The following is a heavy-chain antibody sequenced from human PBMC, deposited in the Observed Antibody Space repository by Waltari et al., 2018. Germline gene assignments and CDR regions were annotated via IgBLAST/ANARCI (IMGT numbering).Heavy chain of an antibody. CDR2: INPNSGGT. Sequence: QVQLVQSGAEVKKPGASVKVSCKASGYTFTGYYMHWVRQAPGQGLEWMGWINPNSGGTNYAQKLQGRVTMTRDTSISTAYMELSRLRSDDTAVYYCARVTVIAAAGTDYWGQGTLVTVSS. CDR1: GYTFTGYY. V-gene: IGHV1-2*02. D-gene: IGHD6-13*01. J-gene: IGHJ4*02. CDR3: ARVTVIAAAGTDY.